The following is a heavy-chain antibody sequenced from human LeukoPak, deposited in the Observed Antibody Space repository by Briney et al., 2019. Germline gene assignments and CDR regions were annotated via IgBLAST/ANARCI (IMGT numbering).Heavy chain of an antibody. J-gene: IGHJ6*02. CDR1: GGSISSYY. Sequence: SETLSLTCTVSGGSISSYYWSWIRQPPGKGLEWIGYIYYSGSTNYNPSLKSRVTISVDTSKNQFSLKLSSVTAADTAVYYCARLYYYYGMDVWGQGTTVTVSS. CDR3: ARLYYYYGMDV. CDR2: IYYSGST. V-gene: IGHV4-59*08.